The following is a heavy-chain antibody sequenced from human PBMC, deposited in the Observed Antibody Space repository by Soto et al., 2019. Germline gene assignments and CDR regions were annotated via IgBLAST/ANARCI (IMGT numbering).Heavy chain of an antibody. J-gene: IGHJ4*02. Sequence: GGSLRLSCAAPGFTFSSYAMHWVRQAPGKGLEWVAVISYDGSNKYYADSVKGRFTISRDNAKNTLYLQMNSLRAEDTAVYYCVRTSLVVAAATREDYWGQGTLVTVSS. CDR3: VRTSLVVAAATREDY. V-gene: IGHV3-30-3*01. D-gene: IGHD2-15*01. CDR1: GFTFSSYA. CDR2: ISYDGSNK.